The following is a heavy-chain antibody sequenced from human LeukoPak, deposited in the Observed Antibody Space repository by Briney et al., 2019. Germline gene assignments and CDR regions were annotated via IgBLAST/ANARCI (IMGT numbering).Heavy chain of an antibody. J-gene: IGHJ6*02. Sequence: SQTLSLTCAVYGGSFSGYYWSWIRQPPWKGLELIGEINHSGSTNYNTSPKSRVTISVDTSKNQFSLKLSSVTAADTAVYYCARRRILTGYYGMDVWGQGTTVTVSS. D-gene: IGHD3-9*01. CDR3: ARRRILTGYYGMDV. V-gene: IGHV4-34*01. CDR2: INHSGST. CDR1: GGSFSGYY.